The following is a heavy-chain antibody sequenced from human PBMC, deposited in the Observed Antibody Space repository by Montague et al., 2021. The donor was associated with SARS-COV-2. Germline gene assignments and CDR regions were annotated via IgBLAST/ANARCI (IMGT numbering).Heavy chain of an antibody. Sequence: SETLSLTCTVSGSSNRGDDWKWIRQTPGKRREWFGYIYYTGSTSYNPSLNSRVSISVDTSNNQFSLRLSSVTAADTAVYYCARMIVQHAGMDVWGQGTTVTVSS. V-gene: IGHV4-59*01. D-gene: IGHD3-22*01. CDR2: IYYTGST. CDR1: GSSNRGDD. CDR3: ARMIVQHAGMDV. J-gene: IGHJ6*02.